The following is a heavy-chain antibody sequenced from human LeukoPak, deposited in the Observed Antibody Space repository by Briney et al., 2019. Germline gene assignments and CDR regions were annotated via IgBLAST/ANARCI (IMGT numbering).Heavy chain of an antibody. CDR3: ARGNYGSGSYNVVDFDY. CDR2: IYHTGNT. Sequence: SETLSLTCTVSIDSIKNYYWNWIRQPPGKGLEWIGYIYHTGNTNYNPSLKSRLSMSIDPSKNQFSLKLNSVTAADTAVYYCARGNYGSGSYNVVDFDYWGRGTLVTVSS. J-gene: IGHJ4*02. V-gene: IGHV4-59*12. D-gene: IGHD3-10*01. CDR1: IDSIKNYY.